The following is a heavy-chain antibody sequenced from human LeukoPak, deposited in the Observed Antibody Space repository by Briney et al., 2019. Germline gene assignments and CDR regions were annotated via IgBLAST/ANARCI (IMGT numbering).Heavy chain of an antibody. CDR2: ISPSGGST. CDR1: GYTFTSNY. CDR3: ARDNSVRDEAWWFNP. Sequence: ASVKVSCKAFGYTFTSNYMHWVRQAPAQGPEWMGVISPSGGSTTYAQKFKGRVTLTRDMSTSTDYLELSSLRSEDTAVYYCARDNSVRDEAWWFNPWGQGTLVTVSS. D-gene: IGHD5-24*01. V-gene: IGHV1-46*01. J-gene: IGHJ5*02.